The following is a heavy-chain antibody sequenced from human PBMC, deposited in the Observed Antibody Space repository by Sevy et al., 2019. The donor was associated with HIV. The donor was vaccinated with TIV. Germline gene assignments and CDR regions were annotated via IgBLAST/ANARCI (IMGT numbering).Heavy chain of an antibody. Sequence: ATVKVSCKASGYTFTSYVMHWVCQAPGQRLQWMGWINTGNGDTKYSEKLQGRVTISRDTSASTAYMELSSLRSEDTAVYYCATHRWGSGDFDYWGQGTLVTVSS. CDR2: INTGNGDT. CDR3: ATHRWGSGDFDY. CDR1: GYTFTSYV. D-gene: IGHD3-10*01. V-gene: IGHV1-3*04. J-gene: IGHJ4*02.